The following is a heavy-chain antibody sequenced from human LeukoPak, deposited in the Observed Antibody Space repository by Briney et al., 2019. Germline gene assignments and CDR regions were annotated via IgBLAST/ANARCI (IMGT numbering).Heavy chain of an antibody. J-gene: IGHJ3*01. CDR2: VYHSGST. CDR3: AGGDYSSSFDF. D-gene: IGHD6-13*01. Sequence: SGTLSLTCAVSGGSISSSNWWSWVRQPPGKGLEWIGEVYHSGSTNNNPSLKRRVTISIDKSKHQFSLKLTSVTAADTAAYYCAGGDYSSSFDFWGQGTMVTVSS. CDR1: GGSISSSNW. V-gene: IGHV4-4*02.